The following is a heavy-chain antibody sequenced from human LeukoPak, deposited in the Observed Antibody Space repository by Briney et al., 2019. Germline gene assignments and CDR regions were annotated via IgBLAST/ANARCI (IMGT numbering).Heavy chain of an antibody. J-gene: IGHJ4*02. CDR3: TRYNNDHFDY. V-gene: IGHV3-33*01. D-gene: IGHD1-14*01. Sequence: GGSLRLSCAGSGFTFGGYGMRWFRQTPGKGLEWVAVIAYDGSRAFYADSVKGRFTISRDNFKNTMSVQMDDLRAEDTAVYYCTRYNNDHFDYWGQGTLVTVSS. CDR1: GFTFGGYG. CDR2: IAYDGSRA.